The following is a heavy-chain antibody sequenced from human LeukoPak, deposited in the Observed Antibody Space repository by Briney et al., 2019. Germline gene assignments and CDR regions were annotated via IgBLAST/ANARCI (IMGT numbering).Heavy chain of an antibody. D-gene: IGHD3-3*01. Sequence: KPSETQSLTCTVSGGSISSGSYYWGWIRQPPGKGLEWIGTIYYSGSTFYNPSLKSRVTTSVDTSKNQFSLKLSSVTAADTAVYYCARATLRFLEGALVWFDPWGQGTLVTVSS. CDR2: IYYSGST. CDR3: ARATLRFLEGALVWFDP. J-gene: IGHJ5*02. V-gene: IGHV4-39*07. CDR1: GGSISSGSYY.